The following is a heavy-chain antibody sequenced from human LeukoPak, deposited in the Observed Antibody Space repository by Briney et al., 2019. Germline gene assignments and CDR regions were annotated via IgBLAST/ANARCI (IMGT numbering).Heavy chain of an antibody. CDR1: GFTFSSYS. CDR3: AKEPGPAGITGEQGYYFDY. V-gene: IGHV3-30*04. J-gene: IGHJ4*02. D-gene: IGHD3-3*01. CDR2: TSYDGSNK. Sequence: GGSLRLSCAASGFTFSSYSMHWVRQAPGKGLEWVALTSYDGSNKYYADSVKGRFTISRDNSKNTLYLQMNSLRAEDTAVYYCAKEPGPAGITGEQGYYFDYWGQGTLVTVSS.